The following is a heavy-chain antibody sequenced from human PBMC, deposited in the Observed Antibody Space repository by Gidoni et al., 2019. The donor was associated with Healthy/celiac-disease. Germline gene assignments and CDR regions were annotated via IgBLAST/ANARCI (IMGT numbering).Heavy chain of an antibody. CDR3: ARAQEVMATIFDY. CDR2: IYHSGGT. D-gene: IGHD5-12*01. V-gene: IGHV4-4*02. J-gene: IGHJ4*02. Sequence: QVQLQESGPGLVTPSGTLSLTRAASGGSHSSSNWVSWVRQPPGKGLEWIGEIYHSGGTNYNQSLKSRVTISVDKSKNQFSLKLSSVTAADTAVYYCARAQEVMATIFDYWGQGTLVTVSS. CDR1: GGSHSSSNW.